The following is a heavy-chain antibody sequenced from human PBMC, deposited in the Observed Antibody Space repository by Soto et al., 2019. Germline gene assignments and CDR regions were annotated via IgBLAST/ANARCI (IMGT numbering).Heavy chain of an antibody. CDR3: ARDWRYDILTGYSEYYGTDV. CDR2: INPNSGGT. V-gene: IGHV1-2*04. J-gene: IGHJ6*02. D-gene: IGHD3-9*01. Sequence: ASVKVSCKASGYTFTGYYMHWVRQAPGQGLEWMGWINPNSGGTNYAQKFQGWVTMTRDTSISTAYMELSRLRSDDTAVYYCARDWRYDILTGYSEYYGTDVWGQGTTVTVSS. CDR1: GYTFTGYY.